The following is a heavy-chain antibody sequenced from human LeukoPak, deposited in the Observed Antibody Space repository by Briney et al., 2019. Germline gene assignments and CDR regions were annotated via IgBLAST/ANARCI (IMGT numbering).Heavy chain of an antibody. CDR1: GFTFSSYS. Sequence: GGSLRLSCAASGFTFSSYSMNWVRQAPGKGLEWASATSGGGGDTYYADSAKGRFTISRDNSKNTLYLQMNSLRAEDTAVYYCARVVYYYDSSGYYDYFDYWGQGTLVTVSS. CDR3: ARVVYYYDSSGYYDYFDY. CDR2: TSGGGGDT. V-gene: IGHV3-23*01. J-gene: IGHJ4*02. D-gene: IGHD3-22*01.